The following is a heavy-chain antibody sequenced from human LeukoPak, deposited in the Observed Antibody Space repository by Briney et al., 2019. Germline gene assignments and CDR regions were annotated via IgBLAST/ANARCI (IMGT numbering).Heavy chain of an antibody. CDR2: ISYDGSNK. Sequence: QPGRSLRLSCAASGFTFSSYAMHWVRQAPGKGLEWVAVISYDGSNKYYADSVKGRFTISRDNSKNTLYLQMNSLRAEDTAVYYCMKWFGESDFDYWGQGTLVTVSS. J-gene: IGHJ4*02. D-gene: IGHD3-10*01. V-gene: IGHV3-30*04. CDR3: MKWFGESDFDY. CDR1: GFTFSSYA.